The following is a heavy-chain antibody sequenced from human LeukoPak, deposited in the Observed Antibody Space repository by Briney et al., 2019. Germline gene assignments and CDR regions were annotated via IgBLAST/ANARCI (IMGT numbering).Heavy chain of an antibody. V-gene: IGHV3-23*01. D-gene: IGHD3-10*01. CDR1: GFTFSNYV. J-gene: IGHJ5*01. Sequence: GGSLRLSCAASGFTFSNYVMSWVRRAPEKALQWVSSISGSGGSTYYADSVKGRFTISRDSSKNTVYLQMNSLRAEDTAVYFCAKGSSPDYYGSGRFDSWGQGILVTVSS. CDR3: AKGSSPDYYGSGRFDS. CDR2: ISGSGGST.